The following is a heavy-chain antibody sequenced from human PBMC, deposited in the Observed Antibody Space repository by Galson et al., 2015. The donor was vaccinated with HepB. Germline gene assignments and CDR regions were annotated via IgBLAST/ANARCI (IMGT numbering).Heavy chain of an antibody. V-gene: IGHV3-69-1*01. J-gene: IGHJ5*02. CDR1: GATYSDFC. Sequence: SLRDACPASGATYSDFCMNWARQAPGEGLESVSCISRSSTIYYADSVKGRFTISRDNAKNSVYLQMNSLRDEDTAIYYCASSNNWGNNWFDPWGQGTLVTVSS. CDR2: ISRSSTI. D-gene: IGHD3-16*01. CDR3: ASSNNWGNNWFDP.